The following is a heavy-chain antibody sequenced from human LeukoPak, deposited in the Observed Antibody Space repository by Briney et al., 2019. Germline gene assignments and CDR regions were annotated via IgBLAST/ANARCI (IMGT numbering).Heavy chain of an antibody. CDR2: LYHSGST. J-gene: IGHJ4*02. CDR3: ASHAVVVPAAPFDY. CDR1: GYFISIGYY. V-gene: IGHV4-38-2*02. D-gene: IGHD2-2*01. Sequence: SDTLSLIRTLSGYFISIGYYWGWIRQPPGKGLDQIRSLYHSGSTYYNPSLKSRVTISVDTSKNQFSLKLSSVTAADTAVYYCASHAVVVPAAPFDYWGQGTLVTVSS.